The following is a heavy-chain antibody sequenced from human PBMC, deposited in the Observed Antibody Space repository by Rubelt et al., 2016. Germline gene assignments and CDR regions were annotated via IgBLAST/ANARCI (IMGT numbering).Heavy chain of an antibody. Sequence: EVQLVQPGAEVKKPGESLRISCKGSGYSFTSYWISWVRQMPGKGLEWMGRIDPSDSYTNSSPSFQGHVTISAGKAISTAYLRWGSLKASDTAMYYCARHAGDGGNSEDWFDPWGQGTLVTVSS. CDR2: IDPSDSYT. CDR1: GYSFTSYW. V-gene: IGHV5-10-1*01. D-gene: IGHD4-23*01. CDR3: ARHAGDGGNSEDWFDP. J-gene: IGHJ5*02.